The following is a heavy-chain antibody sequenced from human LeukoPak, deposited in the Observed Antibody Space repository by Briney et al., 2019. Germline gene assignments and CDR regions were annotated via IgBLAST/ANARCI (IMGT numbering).Heavy chain of an antibody. V-gene: IGHV4-59*01. CDR1: GGSISSYY. Sequence: SETLSLTCTVSGGSISSYYWSWIRQSPGKGLECIGYIHYTGSTNYNPSLKSRVTISVETSKNQFSPKLKSVTAADTAVYYCARGGYYGSGNDFRFDPWGQGTLVTVSS. J-gene: IGHJ5*02. CDR3: ARGGYYGSGNDFRFDP. D-gene: IGHD3-10*01. CDR2: IHYTGST.